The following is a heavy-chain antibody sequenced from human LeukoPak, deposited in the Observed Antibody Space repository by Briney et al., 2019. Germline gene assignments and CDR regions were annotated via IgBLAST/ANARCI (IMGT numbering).Heavy chain of an antibody. V-gene: IGHV4-4*02. Sequence: SGTLSLTCAVSGASISSNWWNWVRQPPGKGLEWIGEIHHSGSANYNPSLKSRVTISLDTSENQFSLRLSSVTAADAAVYYCVRDRGEWSYSHDYWGQGTLVTVSS. CDR2: IHHSGSA. J-gene: IGHJ4*02. CDR3: VRDRGEWSYSHDY. D-gene: IGHD3-10*01. CDR1: GASISSNW.